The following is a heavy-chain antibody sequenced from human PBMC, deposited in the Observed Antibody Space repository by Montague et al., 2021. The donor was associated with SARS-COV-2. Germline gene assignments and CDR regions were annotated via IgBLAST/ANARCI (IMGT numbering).Heavy chain of an antibody. J-gene: IGHJ4*02. CDR1: GFTFNSYA. CDR3: AKTHRYYNRTFDY. V-gene: IGHV3-23*03. Sequence: SLRLSCAASGFTFNSYAMGWVRQAPGKGLEWVSIIYSGGSSTYYADSVKGRFTISRDNSKNTLHLQMNSMIAEDTAVYYCAKTHRYYNRTFDYWGQGTLVTVTS. CDR2: IYSGGSST. D-gene: IGHD3-22*01.